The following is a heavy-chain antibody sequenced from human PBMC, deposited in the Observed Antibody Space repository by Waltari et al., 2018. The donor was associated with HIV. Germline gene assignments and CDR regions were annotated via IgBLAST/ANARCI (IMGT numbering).Heavy chain of an antibody. D-gene: IGHD3-22*01. CDR3: ASLYDSSGYYGY. J-gene: IGHJ4*02. V-gene: IGHV3-74*01. CDR1: GFTFSTYW. CDR2: INSDGSST. Sequence: EVQLVESGGGLVQPGGALGLSCAAPGFTFSTYWMHWVRQEPGKGLVWVSRINSDGSSTSYANSVRGRFTISRDNAKNMLYLQMNSVRAEDTAVYYCASLYDSSGYYGYWGQGTLVTVSS.